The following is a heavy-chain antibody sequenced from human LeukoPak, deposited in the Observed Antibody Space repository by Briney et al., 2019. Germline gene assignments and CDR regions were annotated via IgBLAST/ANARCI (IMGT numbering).Heavy chain of an antibody. J-gene: IGHJ4*02. CDR3: ARDQGIAARTRYYFDY. V-gene: IGHV3-30-3*01. CDR2: ISYDGSNK. CDR1: GFTFSSYA. Sequence: SGGSLRLSCAASGFTFSSYAMHWVRQAPGKGLEWVAVISYDGSNKYYADSVKGRFTISRDNSKNTLYLQMNSLRAEDTAVYYCARDQGIAARTRYYFDYWGQGTLVTVSS. D-gene: IGHD6-6*01.